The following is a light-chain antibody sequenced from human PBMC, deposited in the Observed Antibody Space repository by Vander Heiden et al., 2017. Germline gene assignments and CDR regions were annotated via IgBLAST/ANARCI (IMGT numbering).Light chain of an antibody. J-gene: IGLJ2*01. CDR1: SSDVGGYNY. Sequence: QSALTQPASVSGSPGQSITISCTGTSSDVGGYNYVSWYQQHPGKAPKRMIYEVSNRPSGVSNRFSGSKSGNTESLTISGLQAENEADDYCSSYTSSSTVVCGGGTKLTVL. CDR2: EVS. CDR3: SSYTSSSTVV. V-gene: IGLV2-14*01.